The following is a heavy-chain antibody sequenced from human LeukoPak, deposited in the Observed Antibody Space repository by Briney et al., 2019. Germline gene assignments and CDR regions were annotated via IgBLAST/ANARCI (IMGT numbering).Heavy chain of an antibody. D-gene: IGHD2-21*02. CDR1: GGSISSYY. V-gene: IGHV4-4*07. J-gene: IGHJ4*02. Sequence: SETLSLTCTVSGGSISSYYWSWIRQPAGEGLEWIGRVYTTEDAKYNPSLESRVSMSLDMSKNQFSLKLTSVTAADTAVYYCARYGDPNYYFDFWGQGTLVTVSS. CDR2: VYTTEDA. CDR3: ARYGDPNYYFDF.